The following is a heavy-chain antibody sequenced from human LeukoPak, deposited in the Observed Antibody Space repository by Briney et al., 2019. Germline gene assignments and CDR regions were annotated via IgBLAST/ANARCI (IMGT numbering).Heavy chain of an antibody. CDR3: ARDNSIGGRGWSFDP. CDR1: GYAFTNYY. Sequence: ASVKVSCKASGYAFTNYYMHWVRQAPGQGLEWMGLINPSGGSTSYAEKFQGRVIMTRDMSTTTDYMELSSLRSEDTAVYYCARDNSIGGRGWSFDPWGQGTLVTVSS. J-gene: IGHJ5*02. D-gene: IGHD2-15*01. CDR2: INPSGGST. V-gene: IGHV1-46*01.